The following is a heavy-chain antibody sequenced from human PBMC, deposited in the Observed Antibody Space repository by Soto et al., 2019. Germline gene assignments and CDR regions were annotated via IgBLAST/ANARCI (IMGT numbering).Heavy chain of an antibody. CDR2: INHSGST. CDR1: GGSFSGYY. Sequence: QVQLQQWGAGLLKPSETLSLTCAVYGGSFSGYYWSWIRQPPGKGLEWIGEINHSGSTNYNPSLKSRVPISVDTSKTQFSLKLSSVTAADTAVYYCARESGFDPWGQGTLVTVSS. CDR3: ARESGFDP. J-gene: IGHJ5*02. V-gene: IGHV4-34*01.